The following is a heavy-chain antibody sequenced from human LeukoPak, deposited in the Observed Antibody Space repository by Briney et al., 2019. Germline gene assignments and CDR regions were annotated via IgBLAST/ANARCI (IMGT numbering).Heavy chain of an antibody. J-gene: IGHJ6*02. V-gene: IGHV4-59*08. CDR1: GGSISSYY. D-gene: IGHD4/OR15-4a*01. CDR2: IYYSGTT. CDR3: ARHGAGGNHFYYYGMDV. Sequence: SETLSLTCTVSGGSISSYYWSWIRQPPGKGLEWIGYIYYSGTTNYNPSLKSRATISLDTSKNQFSLKLSSVTAADTAVYYCARHGAGGNHFYYYGMDVWGQGTTVTVSS.